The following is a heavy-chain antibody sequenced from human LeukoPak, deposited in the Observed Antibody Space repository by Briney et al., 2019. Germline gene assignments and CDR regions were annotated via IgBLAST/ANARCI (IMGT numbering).Heavy chain of an antibody. J-gene: IGHJ5*02. Sequence: SETLSLTCAVYGGSFSGYYWSWIRQPPGKGLKWIGAINHSGSNNYNPSLKSRVTISVDTSKHQFSLKLSPVTAADTAVYYCARDYCSGGSCYPLNWFDPWGQGTLVTVSS. V-gene: IGHV4-34*01. CDR1: GGSFSGYY. CDR2: INHSGSN. CDR3: ARDYCSGGSCYPLNWFDP. D-gene: IGHD2-15*01.